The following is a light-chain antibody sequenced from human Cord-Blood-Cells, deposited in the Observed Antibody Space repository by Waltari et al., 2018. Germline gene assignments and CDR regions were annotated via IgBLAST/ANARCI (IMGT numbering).Light chain of an antibody. CDR1: SSDVGGYNY. CDR2: DVS. J-gene: IGLJ1*01. Sequence: QSALTQPASVSGSPGQSITISCTGTSSDVGGYNYVSWYQPHPGKAPKLMIYDVSNRHSGVSNRFSGSKSGNTASLTISGLQAEDEADYYCSSYTSSSTLVFGTGTKVTVL. V-gene: IGLV2-14*01. CDR3: SSYTSSSTLV.